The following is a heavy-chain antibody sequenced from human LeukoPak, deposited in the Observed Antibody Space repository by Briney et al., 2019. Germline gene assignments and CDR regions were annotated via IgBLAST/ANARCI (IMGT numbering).Heavy chain of an antibody. D-gene: IGHD2-15*01. Sequence: SQTLSLTCAISGDSVSRSKTTWNWIRQSPSRGLEWLGRTYYRSKWFNDYALSVKSRITINPDTSKNQFSLQLNSVTPDDTAVYYCARGDCSGGTCYSDSAFHIWGQGTMVTVSS. CDR2: TYYRSKWFN. V-gene: IGHV6-1*01. J-gene: IGHJ3*02. CDR1: GDSVSRSKTT. CDR3: ARGDCSGGTCYSDSAFHI.